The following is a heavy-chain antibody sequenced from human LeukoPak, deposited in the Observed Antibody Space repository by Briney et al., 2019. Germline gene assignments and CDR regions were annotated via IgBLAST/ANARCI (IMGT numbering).Heavy chain of an antibody. V-gene: IGHV3-48*03. Sequence: GGSLRLSCVASGFTFSNFAMSWVRQTLGKGLEWVSCISSGGSTTYYADSVKGRFTVSRDNAKNSLYLQMNSLRGEDTAVYYCARYSSPINWGQGTLVTVSS. CDR2: ISSGGSTT. D-gene: IGHD6-13*01. J-gene: IGHJ4*02. CDR3: ARYSSPIN. CDR1: GFTFSNFA.